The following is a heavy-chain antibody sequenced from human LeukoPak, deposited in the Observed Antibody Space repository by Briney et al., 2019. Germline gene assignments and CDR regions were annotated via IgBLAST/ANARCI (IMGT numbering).Heavy chain of an antibody. CDR3: ARGSYVGPTSGYFDY. V-gene: IGHV4-31*03. CDR1: GGPISSGGYY. D-gene: IGHD1-26*01. Sequence: SETLSLTCTVSGGPISSGGYYWSWIRQHPGKGLEWIGYIYYSGSTYYNPSLKSRVTISVDTSKNQFSLKLSSVTAADTAVYYCARGSYVGPTSGYFDYWGQGTLVTVSS. CDR2: IYYSGST. J-gene: IGHJ4*02.